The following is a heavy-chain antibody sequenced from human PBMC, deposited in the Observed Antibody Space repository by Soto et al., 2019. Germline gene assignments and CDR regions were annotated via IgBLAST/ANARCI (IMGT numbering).Heavy chain of an antibody. D-gene: IGHD4-4*01. CDR3: ARDGYTLTPNYYYGMDV. Sequence: SETLSLTCAVYGGSFSGYYWSWIRQPPGKGLEWIGEINHSGSTNYNPSLKSRVTISVDTSKNQFSLKLSSVTAADTAVYYCARDGYTLTPNYYYGMDVWGQGTTVT. CDR2: INHSGST. CDR1: GGSFSGYY. J-gene: IGHJ6*02. V-gene: IGHV4-34*01.